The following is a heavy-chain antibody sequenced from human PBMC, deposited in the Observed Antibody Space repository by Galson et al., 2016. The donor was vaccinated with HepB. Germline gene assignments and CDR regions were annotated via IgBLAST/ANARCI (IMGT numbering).Heavy chain of an antibody. V-gene: IGHV4-59*01. Sequence: ETLSLTCSVSGGPITNYLCTWIRQPPGKGLEWIASISSSGGPNYNPSLKDRVTISIDKSKNQFSLKMPSVTAADTAVYFCARIPWRPYDFGPDYWGQGTLVTVSS. J-gene: IGHJ4*02. D-gene: IGHD3-3*01. CDR2: ISSSGGP. CDR3: ARIPWRPYDFGPDY. CDR1: GGPITNYL.